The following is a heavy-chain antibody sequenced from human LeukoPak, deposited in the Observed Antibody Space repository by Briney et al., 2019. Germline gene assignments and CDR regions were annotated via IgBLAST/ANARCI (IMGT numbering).Heavy chain of an antibody. Sequence: SETLSLTCTVSGGSISSYYWSWIRQPPGKGLEWIGYIYYSGSTNYNPSLKSRVTISVDTSKNQFSLKLSSVTAADTAVYYCARDRRRYYYGSGSFFDYWGQGTLVTVSS. CDR1: GGSISSYY. J-gene: IGHJ4*02. D-gene: IGHD3-10*01. CDR2: IYYSGST. CDR3: ARDRRRYYYGSGSFFDY. V-gene: IGHV4-59*01.